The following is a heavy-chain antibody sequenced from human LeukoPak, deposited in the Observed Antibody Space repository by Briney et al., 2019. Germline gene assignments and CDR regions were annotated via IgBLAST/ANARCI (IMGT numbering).Heavy chain of an antibody. D-gene: IGHD2-15*01. CDR3: ASRSTVSEHPDSSGYKEY. V-gene: IGHV1-69*13. Sequence: SVKVSCKASGGTFSSFTFNWVRQAPGQGLEWMGMIIPIFSTTDYAQNFQGRVTITADETTSTVYMELSSLISDDTAVYYCASRSTVSEHPDSSGYKEYWGQGTLVTVSS. CDR1: GGTFSSFT. CDR2: IIPIFSTT. J-gene: IGHJ4*02.